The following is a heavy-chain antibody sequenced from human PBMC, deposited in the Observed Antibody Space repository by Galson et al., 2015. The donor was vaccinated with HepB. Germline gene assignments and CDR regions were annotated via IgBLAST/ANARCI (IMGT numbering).Heavy chain of an antibody. Sequence: SLRLSCAASGFGLSGYSTTWVRQAPGKGLEWVSSIDTSSKYIYYADSVKGRFTISRDNAKNFLYLQMNSLRAEDTTVYYCARHRFGVVGLPEYWGQGTLVTVSS. V-gene: IGHV3-21*01. J-gene: IGHJ4*02. CDR2: IDTSSKYI. D-gene: IGHD3-3*01. CDR3: ARHRFGVVGLPEY. CDR1: GFGLSGYS.